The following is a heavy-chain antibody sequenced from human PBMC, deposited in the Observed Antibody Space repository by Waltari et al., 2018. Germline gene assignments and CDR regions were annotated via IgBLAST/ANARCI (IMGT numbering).Heavy chain of an antibody. CDR1: GFSFSDAW. Sequence: EVQLVESGGGLVKPGGCLRLSCAASGFSFSDAWMRWVRLAPGKGLEWVGRIRSKADGGTIDYAAPVKGRFTISRDDSKTTLYMQLNSLKDEDTAVYCCTTDRRRGYDPQFDYWGQGTLVTVSS. CDR3: TTDRRRGYDPQFDY. D-gene: IGHD5-12*01. CDR2: IRSKADGGTI. J-gene: IGHJ4*02. V-gene: IGHV3-15*01.